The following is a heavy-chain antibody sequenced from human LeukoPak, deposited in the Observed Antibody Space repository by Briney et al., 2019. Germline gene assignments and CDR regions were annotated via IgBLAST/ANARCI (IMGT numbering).Heavy chain of an antibody. CDR3: ARVYDSRTFDI. Sequence: GGSLRLSCAASGFTFSSYTMNWVRQAPGKGLEWVSSISSSSSCIYYADSVKGRFTISRDNAKNSLYLQMNSLRAEDTAVYYCARVYDSRTFDIWGQGTMVTVSS. CDR1: GFTFSSYT. J-gene: IGHJ3*02. CDR2: ISSSSSCI. V-gene: IGHV3-21*01. D-gene: IGHD3-22*01.